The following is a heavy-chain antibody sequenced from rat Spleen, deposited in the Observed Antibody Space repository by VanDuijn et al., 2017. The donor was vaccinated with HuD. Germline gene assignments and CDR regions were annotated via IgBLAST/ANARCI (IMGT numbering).Heavy chain of an antibody. D-gene: IGHD5-1*01. CDR3: ARRRLNWYYFDY. Sequence: EVQLVESGGGLVQPGRSLKLSCAASGFTFSNYGMAWVRQAPTKGLEWVATLSYDGTTTYYRDSVKGRFTISRDVAKSTLFLQMDSLRSEDTATYYCARRRLNWYYFDYWGQGVMVTVSS. CDR2: LSYDGTTT. CDR1: GFTFSNYG. V-gene: IGHV5-29*01. J-gene: IGHJ2*01.